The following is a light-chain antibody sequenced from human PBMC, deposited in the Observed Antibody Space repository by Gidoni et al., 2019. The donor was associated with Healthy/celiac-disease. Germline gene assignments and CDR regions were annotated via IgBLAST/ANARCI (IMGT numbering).Light chain of an antibody. J-gene: IGKJ4*01. Sequence: EIVMTQSPATLSLSPGERATITCRASQSVSSYLDWYQQKPGQAPRLLIYDASSLATCIPARFSGIGSWTDFTLTISSLEPEDFAAFYCHQRSNWPLTFXGXTKVEIK. CDR3: HQRSNWPLT. CDR1: QSVSSY. CDR2: DAS. V-gene: IGKV3-11*01.